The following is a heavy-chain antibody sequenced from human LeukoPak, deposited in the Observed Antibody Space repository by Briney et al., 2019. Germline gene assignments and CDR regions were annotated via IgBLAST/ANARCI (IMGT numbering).Heavy chain of an antibody. CDR3: ARELGYSSGWYDY. V-gene: IGHV3-7*01. J-gene: IGHJ4*02. Sequence: GGSLRLSCAASGFTFSSYWMSWVRQAPGEGLEWVANIKQDGSEKYYVDSVKGRFTISRDNAKNSLYLQMNSLRAEDTAVYYCARELGYSSGWYDYWGQGTLVTVSS. CDR1: GFTFSSYW. CDR2: IKQDGSEK. D-gene: IGHD6-19*01.